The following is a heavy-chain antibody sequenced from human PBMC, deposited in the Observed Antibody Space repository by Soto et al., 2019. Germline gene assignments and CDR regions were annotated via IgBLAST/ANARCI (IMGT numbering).Heavy chain of an antibody. V-gene: IGHV4-39*01. D-gene: IGHD5-12*01. CDR1: GGSISSSSYY. Sequence: SETLSLTCTVSGGSISSSSYYWGWIRQPPGKGLEWIGSIYYSGSTYYNPSLKSRVTISVDTSKNQFSLKLSSVTAADTAVYYCATGIVATICAPKTDAFDIWGQGTMVTVSS. CDR2: IYYSGST. J-gene: IGHJ3*02. CDR3: ATGIVATICAPKTDAFDI.